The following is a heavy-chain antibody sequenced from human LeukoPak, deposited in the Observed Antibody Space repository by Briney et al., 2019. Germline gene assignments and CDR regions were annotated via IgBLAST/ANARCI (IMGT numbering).Heavy chain of an antibody. CDR3: ARGAIRFLEWLFPQFDP. V-gene: IGHV3-11*01. Sequence: GALRLSCAASGFTFSDYYMSWLRQAPGKGLEWVSYISSSGSTIYYADSVKGRFTISRDNAKNSLYLQMNSLRAEDTAVYYCARGAIRFLEWLFPQFDPWGQGTLVTVSS. J-gene: IGHJ5*02. CDR2: ISSSGSTI. D-gene: IGHD3-3*01. CDR1: GFTFSDYY.